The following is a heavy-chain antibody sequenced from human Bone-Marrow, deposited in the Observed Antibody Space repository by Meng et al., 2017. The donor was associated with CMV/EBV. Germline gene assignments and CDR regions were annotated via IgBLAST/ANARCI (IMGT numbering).Heavy chain of an antibody. CDR3: VRDDRMVRGVIITRYFGMDV. V-gene: IGHV1-2*02. CDR2: INPNSGGT. Sequence: ASVKVSCKASGYTFTGYYMHWERQAPGQGLEWMGWINPNSGGTNYAQEFQGRVTMTRDTSISTAYMGLSRLRSDDTAVYYCVRDDRMVRGVIITRYFGMDVWGQGTTVTVSS. CDR1: GYTFTGYY. D-gene: IGHD3-10*01. J-gene: IGHJ6*02.